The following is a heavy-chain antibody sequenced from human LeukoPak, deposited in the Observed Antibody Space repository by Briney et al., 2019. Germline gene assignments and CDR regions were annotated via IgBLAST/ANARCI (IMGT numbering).Heavy chain of an antibody. CDR1: GYSISSGYY. D-gene: IGHD3-9*01. Sequence: PSETLSLTCTVSGYSISSGYYWSWIRQPAGKGLEWIGRIYTSGSTNYNPSLESRVTISVDTSKNQFSLKLTSVTAADTAVYYCARESDITISSWGQGTLVTVSS. CDR2: IYTSGST. CDR3: ARESDITISS. V-gene: IGHV4-61*02. J-gene: IGHJ5*02.